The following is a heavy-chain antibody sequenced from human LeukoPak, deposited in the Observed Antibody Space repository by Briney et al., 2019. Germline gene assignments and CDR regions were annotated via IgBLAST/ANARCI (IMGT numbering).Heavy chain of an antibody. CDR1: GYTFTTYA. D-gene: IGHD3-22*01. J-gene: IGHJ5*02. CDR2: INTNTGNP. V-gene: IGHV7-4-1*02. Sequence: ASVKVSCNASGYTFTTYAMNWVRQAPGQGLEWMGWINTNTGNPTYAQGFTGRFVFSLDTSVSTAYLQISSLKAEDTAVYYCARELLITRTWFDPWGQGTLVTVSS. CDR3: ARELLITRTWFDP.